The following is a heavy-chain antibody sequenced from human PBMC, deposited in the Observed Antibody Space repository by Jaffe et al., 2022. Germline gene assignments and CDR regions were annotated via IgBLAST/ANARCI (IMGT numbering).Heavy chain of an antibody. CDR3: TRVRELGYGRYDAFDI. CDR2: IRSKAYGGTT. D-gene: IGHD5-18*01. J-gene: IGHJ3*02. CDR1: GFTFGDYA. V-gene: IGHV3-49*04. Sequence: EVQLVESGGGLVQPGRSLRLSCTASGFTFGDYAMSWVRQAPGKGLEWVGFIRSKAYGGTTEYAASVKGRFTISRDDSKSIAYLQMNSLKTEDTAVYYCTRVRELGYGRYDAFDIWGQGTMVTVSS.